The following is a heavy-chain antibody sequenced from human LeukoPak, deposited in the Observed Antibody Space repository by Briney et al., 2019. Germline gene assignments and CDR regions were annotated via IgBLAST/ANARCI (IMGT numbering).Heavy chain of an antibody. J-gene: IGHJ6*02. CDR3: ARLRGWTYGMDV. Sequence: GGSLRLSCAASGFTFSSYEMNWVRQAPGKGLEWVSYISSSGSTIYYADSVKGRFTISRDNARNSLYLQMNSLRAEDTAVYYCARLRGWTYGMDVWGQGTTVTVSS. CDR2: ISSSGSTI. V-gene: IGHV3-48*03. D-gene: IGHD6-19*01. CDR1: GFTFSSYE.